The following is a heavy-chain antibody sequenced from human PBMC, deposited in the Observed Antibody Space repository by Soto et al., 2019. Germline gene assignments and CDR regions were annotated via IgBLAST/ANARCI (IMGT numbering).Heavy chain of an antibody. D-gene: IGHD3-3*01. CDR2: IKSKTDGGTT. J-gene: IGHJ6*02. Sequence: EVQLVESGGGLVKPGGSLRLSCAASGFTFSNAWMNWVRQAPGKGLEWVGRIKSKTDGGTTDYAAPVKGRFTISRDDSKNTLYLQMNSLKTEDTAVYYCTTVKDYDFWCGYANYYGMDVWGQGTTVTVSS. CDR3: TTVKDYDFWCGYANYYGMDV. CDR1: GFTFSNAW. V-gene: IGHV3-15*07.